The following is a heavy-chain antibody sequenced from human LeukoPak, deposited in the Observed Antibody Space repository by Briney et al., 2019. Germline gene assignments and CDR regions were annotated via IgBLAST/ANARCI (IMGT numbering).Heavy chain of an antibody. Sequence: GGSLRLSCAASGFTFSSYWMHWVRQAPGKGLVWVSRINSDASSTSYADSVKGRFTISRDNAKNTLYLQMNSLRAEDTAVYYCARVAAVACADFDYWGQGTLVTVSS. V-gene: IGHV3-74*01. CDR1: GFTFSSYW. CDR2: INSDASST. D-gene: IGHD6-19*01. CDR3: ARVAAVACADFDY. J-gene: IGHJ4*02.